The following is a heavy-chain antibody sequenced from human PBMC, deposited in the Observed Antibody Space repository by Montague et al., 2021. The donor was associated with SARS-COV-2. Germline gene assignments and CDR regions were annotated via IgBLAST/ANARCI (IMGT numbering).Heavy chain of an antibody. CDR3: ARVVSNYYGRDV. CDR1: GFTFSSYG. Sequence: SLRLSCAASGFTFSSYGMHWVRQAPGKGLEWVAVIWYDGSNKYYADSVKGRFTISRDNSKNTLYLQMNSLRAEDTAVYYCARVVSNYYGRDVWGQGTTVTVSS. D-gene: IGHD2-21*01. J-gene: IGHJ6*02. V-gene: IGHV3-33*01. CDR2: IWYDGSNK.